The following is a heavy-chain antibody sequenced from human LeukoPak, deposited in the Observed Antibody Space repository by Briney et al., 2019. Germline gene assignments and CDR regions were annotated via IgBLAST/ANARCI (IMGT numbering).Heavy chain of an antibody. D-gene: IGHD3-22*01. CDR1: GGTFTSYA. J-gene: IGHJ4*02. Sequence: ASVKVSCKASGGTFTSYAISWVRQAPGQGLEWMGRIIPIFGTPNDAQKFQGRVTITADASTSTAYMELSSLRSDDTAVYYCARVPYYYASSGYYFDYWGQGTLVTVSS. V-gene: IGHV1-69*13. CDR3: ARVPYYYASSGYYFDY. CDR2: IIPIFGTP.